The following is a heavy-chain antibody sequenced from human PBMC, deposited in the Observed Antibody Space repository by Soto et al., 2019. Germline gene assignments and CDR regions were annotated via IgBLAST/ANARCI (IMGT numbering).Heavy chain of an antibody. D-gene: IGHD1-26*01. CDR2: IKSKTDGGTR. V-gene: IGHV3-15*01. Sequence: EVQLVESGGGLVKPGGSLRLSCAASGFTFSNAWMSWVRQVPGKGLEWVGRIKSKTDGGTRDYAAPVKGRFTISREDTKKTLYRQMNSLKAEDTGVYDCTRGSYQGNYYYYGMDVWGQGTAVTVSS. J-gene: IGHJ6*02. CDR1: GFTFSNAW. CDR3: TRGSYQGNYYYYGMDV.